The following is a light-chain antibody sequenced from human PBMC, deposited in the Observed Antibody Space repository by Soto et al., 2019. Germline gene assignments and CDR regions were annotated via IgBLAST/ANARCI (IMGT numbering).Light chain of an antibody. CDR3: QQYHPSFGLYT. CDR1: QSISSR. Sequence: DIQMTQSPSTLSASVGDRVTITCRASQSISSRLAWYQQKPGKAPKLLIYKASSLQTGVPSRFSGSGDGTEFSLTISSLQGDDVATYYCQQYHPSFGLYTFGRGTK. J-gene: IGKJ2*01. V-gene: IGKV1-5*03. CDR2: KAS.